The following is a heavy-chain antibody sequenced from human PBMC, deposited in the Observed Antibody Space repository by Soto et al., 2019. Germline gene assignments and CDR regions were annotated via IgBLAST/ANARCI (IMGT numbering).Heavy chain of an antibody. CDR1: GVTFSSYG. V-gene: IGHV3-33*06. Sequence: GGSLRLSCAASGVTFSSYGMHWVRQAPGKGLEWVAVIWYDGSNKYYTDSVKGRFTISRDNSRNTLYLQMNSLSAEDTAVYYCAKVSSSCYSGFFELWGQGTLVTVS. CDR3: AKVSSSCYSGFFEL. J-gene: IGHJ4*02. CDR2: IWYDGSNK. D-gene: IGHD6-13*01.